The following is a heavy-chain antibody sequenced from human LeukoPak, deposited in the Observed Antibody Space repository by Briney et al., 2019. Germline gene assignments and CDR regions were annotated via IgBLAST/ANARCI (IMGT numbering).Heavy chain of an antibody. CDR2: IWYDGSNK. CDR3: ARPRSSGWYYFDY. Sequence: GGSLRLSCAASGFTFSSYGMHWVRQAPGEGLEWVAVIWYDGSNKYYADSVKGRFTISRDNSKNTLYLQMNSLRAEDTAVYYCARPRSSGWYYFDYWGQGTLVTVSS. V-gene: IGHV3-33*01. J-gene: IGHJ4*02. CDR1: GFTFSSYG. D-gene: IGHD6-19*01.